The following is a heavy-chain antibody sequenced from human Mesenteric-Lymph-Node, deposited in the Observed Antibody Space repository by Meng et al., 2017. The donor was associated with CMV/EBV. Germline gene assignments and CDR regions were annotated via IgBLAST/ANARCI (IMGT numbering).Heavy chain of an antibody. D-gene: IGHD3/OR15-3a*01. Sequence: YYISWVPQGPGQGLYWIGLSNRSCGATWFAQRFQCRVTVTSDTSTNSFYMYLSGMRSDDTAIYYCVRCPSNTCSDVWTGWIGWYFDLWGPGTLVTVSS. CDR3: VRCPSNTCSDVWTGWIGWYFDL. CDR1: YY. J-gene: IGHJ2*01. V-gene: IGHV1-46*01. CDR2: SNRSCGAT.